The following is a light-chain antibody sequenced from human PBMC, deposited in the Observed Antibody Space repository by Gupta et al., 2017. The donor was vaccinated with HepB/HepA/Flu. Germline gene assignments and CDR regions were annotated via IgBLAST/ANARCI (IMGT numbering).Light chain of an antibody. V-gene: IGKV1-33*01. CDR3: QQYNSLIT. CDR1: QAISTF. Sequence: DIQMTQSPSSLSASVGDRVTITCQASQAISTFLNWYQQKPGKAPKLLIYDASDLGTGVPSRFSGSGSGTDFTLTISRLQPEYIATYFCQQYNSLITFGGGTKVEMK. J-gene: IGKJ4*01. CDR2: DAS.